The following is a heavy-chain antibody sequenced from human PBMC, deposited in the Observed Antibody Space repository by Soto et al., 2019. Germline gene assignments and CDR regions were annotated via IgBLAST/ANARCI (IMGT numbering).Heavy chain of an antibody. J-gene: IGHJ5*02. Sequence: GGSLRLSCAASGFTFSSYWMSWVRQAPGKGLEWVANIKQDGSEKYYVDSVKGRFTISRDNAKNSLYLQMNSLRAEDTAVYYCARDRIQLWSRYVFDDWGQGTLVTVSS. D-gene: IGHD5-18*01. CDR2: IKQDGSEK. V-gene: IGHV3-7*01. CDR1: GFTFSSYW. CDR3: ARDRIQLWSRYVFDD.